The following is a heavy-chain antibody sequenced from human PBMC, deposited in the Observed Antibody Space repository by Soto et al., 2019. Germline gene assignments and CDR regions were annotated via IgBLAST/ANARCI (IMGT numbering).Heavy chain of an antibody. CDR3: ARDFDPDFSSSWAYYYYYYMDV. J-gene: IGHJ6*03. CDR2: MNPHSGNT. V-gene: IGHV1-8*01. CDR1: GYTFTNYD. D-gene: IGHD6-13*01. Sequence: ASVQVSCKASGYTFTNYDINWVRQATGQGLEWMGWMNPHSGNTGYAQQFQGRVTMTRNTSISTAYMELSSLRSEDSVVYYCARDFDPDFSSSWAYYYYYYMDVWGKGTTVTVSS.